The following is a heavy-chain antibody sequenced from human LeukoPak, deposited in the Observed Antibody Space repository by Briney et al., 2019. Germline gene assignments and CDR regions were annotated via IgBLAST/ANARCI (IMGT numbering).Heavy chain of an antibody. D-gene: IGHD1-26*01. CDR1: GFTFSNYG. CDR2: IRIRRNSYTT. CDR3: ARRFSGIYSGIDY. Sequence: GGSLRLSCAASGFTFSNYGINWVRQAPGKGLEWVGRIRIRRNSYTTEYAASVKGRFTISRDDSKNSLYLQMNSLKTEDTAVYYCARRFSGIYSGIDYWGQGTLVTVSS. J-gene: IGHJ4*02. V-gene: IGHV3-72*01.